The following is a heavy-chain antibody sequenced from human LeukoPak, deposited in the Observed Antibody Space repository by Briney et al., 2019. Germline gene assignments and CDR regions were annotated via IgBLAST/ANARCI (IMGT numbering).Heavy chain of an antibody. CDR2: MNPNSGNT. V-gene: IGHV1-8*01. J-gene: IGHJ6*02. CDR1: GYTFTSYD. CDR3: ARGTLSAMNLLGLYYGMDV. D-gene: IGHD5-18*01. Sequence: ASVKVSCKASGYTFTSYDINWVRQAPGQGLEWMGWMNPNSGNTVYAQKFQGRVTMTRNTSISTAYMELSSLRSEDTAVYYCARGTLSAMNLLGLYYGMDVWGQGTTVTVSS.